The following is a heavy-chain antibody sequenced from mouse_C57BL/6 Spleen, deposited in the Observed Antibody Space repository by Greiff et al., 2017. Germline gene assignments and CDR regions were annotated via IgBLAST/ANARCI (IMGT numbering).Heavy chain of an antibody. CDR3: TAGSGNGYDEGFDV. Sequence: EVQLQQSGAELVRPGASVKLSCTASGFNIKDYYMHWVKQRPKQGLEWIGRIDPEDGDTEYAPKFQGKATMTADTSSNTAYLQLSSLTSEDTAVYYCTAGSGNGYDEGFDVWGTGTTVTVSS. CDR2: IDPEDGDT. V-gene: IGHV14-1*01. D-gene: IGHD2-2*01. J-gene: IGHJ1*03. CDR1: GFNIKDYY.